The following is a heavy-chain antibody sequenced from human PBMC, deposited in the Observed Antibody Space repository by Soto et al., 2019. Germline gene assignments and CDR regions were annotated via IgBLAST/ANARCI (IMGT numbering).Heavy chain of an antibody. Sequence: GGSLRLSCAASGFTFKTYNMNWVRQAPGKGLEWVSYISSTSRTIYYADSVKGRFTISRDNAKDSLYLQMNSLRDEDTAVYYCASHPTWNDGADYWGQGTLVTVSS. D-gene: IGHD1-1*01. CDR1: GFTFKTYN. J-gene: IGHJ4*02. V-gene: IGHV3-48*02. CDR3: ASHPTWNDGADY. CDR2: ISSTSRTI.